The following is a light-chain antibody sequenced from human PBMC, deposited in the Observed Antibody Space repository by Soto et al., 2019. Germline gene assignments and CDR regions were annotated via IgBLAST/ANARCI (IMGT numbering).Light chain of an antibody. CDR3: SSYTSSSTLL. J-gene: IGLJ1*01. CDR1: SSDVGGYNY. Sequence: QSVLTQPASVSGSPGQSITISCIGTSSDVGGYNYVSWYQQYQGKAPKLMIYGVSNRPSEVSNRFSGSKSGNTASLTISGLQAEDEADYYCSSYTSSSTLLFGTGTKVTVL. V-gene: IGLV2-14*01. CDR2: GVS.